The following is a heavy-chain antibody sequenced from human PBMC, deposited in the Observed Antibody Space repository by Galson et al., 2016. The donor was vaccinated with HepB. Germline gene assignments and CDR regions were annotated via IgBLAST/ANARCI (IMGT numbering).Heavy chain of an antibody. Sequence: SETLSLTCAVYGGSFSGYFWSWIRQSPGKGPEWIGAINHSGISSYNPSLKSRVSVSVDTSKNQFSLKLISVTVADTAVYYCARGPRIKRYCLSNTCQAFDSWGQGTLVTVSS. CDR2: INHSGIS. D-gene: IGHD2/OR15-2a*01. CDR3: ARGPRIKRYCLSNTCQAFDS. CDR1: GGSFSGYF. J-gene: IGHJ4*02. V-gene: IGHV4-34*01.